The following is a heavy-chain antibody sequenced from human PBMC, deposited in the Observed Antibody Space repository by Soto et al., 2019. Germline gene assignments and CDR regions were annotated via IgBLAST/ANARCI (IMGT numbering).Heavy chain of an antibody. V-gene: IGHV4-30-4*01. CDR1: GGSISSGDYC. D-gene: IGHD2-15*01. CDR3: ARVSGVNAFDI. J-gene: IGHJ3*02. Sequence: PSETLSLTCTVSGGSISSGDYCFSCIRQPPWNGLEWIGYIYYSGSTYYNPSLKSRVTISVDTSKNQFSLKLSSVTAADTAVYYCARVSGVNAFDIWGQGTMVTVSS. CDR2: IYYSGST.